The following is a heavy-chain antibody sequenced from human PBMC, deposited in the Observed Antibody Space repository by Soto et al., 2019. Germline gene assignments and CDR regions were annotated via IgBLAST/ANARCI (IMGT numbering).Heavy chain of an antibody. J-gene: IGHJ6*02. CDR1: GGSFSGYY. Sequence: PSETLSLTCAVYGGSFSGYYWSWIRQPPGKGLEWIGEINHSGSTNYNPSLKSRVTISVDTSKNQFSLKLSSVTAADTAVYYCARGGRVLRYFDWLPHYYGMDVWGQGTTVTVSS. CDR2: INHSGST. CDR3: ARGGRVLRYFDWLPHYYGMDV. V-gene: IGHV4-34*01. D-gene: IGHD3-9*01.